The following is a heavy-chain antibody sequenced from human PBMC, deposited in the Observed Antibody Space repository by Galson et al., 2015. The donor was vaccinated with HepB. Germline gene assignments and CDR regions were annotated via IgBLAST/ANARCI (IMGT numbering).Heavy chain of an antibody. D-gene: IGHD2/OR15-2a*01. CDR3: ARGRILLYNWFDP. J-gene: IGHJ5*02. CDR1: GYTFTNYY. V-gene: IGHV1-46*03. CDR2: INPGSGST. Sequence: SVKVSCKASGYTFTNYYMHWVRQAPGQGLEWMGIINPGSGSTSYAQKFQGRVTMTRDTSTSTAYMDLSSLRSEDTAVYYCARGRILLYNWFDPWGQGTLVTVSS.